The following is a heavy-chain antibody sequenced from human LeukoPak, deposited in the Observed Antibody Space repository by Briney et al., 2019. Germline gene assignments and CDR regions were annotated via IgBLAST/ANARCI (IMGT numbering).Heavy chain of an antibody. Sequence: GGSLRLSCAASGFTFSSYGMHWVRQAPGKGLEWVAVISYDGSNKYYADSVKGRFTISRDNSKNTLYLQMNSLRAEDTAVYYCAKDATFDFWSGLWDYFDYWGQGTLVTVSS. D-gene: IGHD3-3*01. V-gene: IGHV3-30*18. J-gene: IGHJ4*02. CDR3: AKDATFDFWSGLWDYFDY. CDR1: GFTFSSYG. CDR2: ISYDGSNK.